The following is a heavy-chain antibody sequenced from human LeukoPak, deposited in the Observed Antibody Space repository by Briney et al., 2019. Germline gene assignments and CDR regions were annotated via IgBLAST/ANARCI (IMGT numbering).Heavy chain of an antibody. D-gene: IGHD3-10*01. CDR1: GCTFTSYG. CDR2: ISAYNGNT. CDR3: AGTRGLDYYYGMDV. J-gene: IGHJ6*02. V-gene: IGHV1-18*01. Sequence: ASVKVSCKASGCTFTSYGISWVRQAPGQGLEWMGWISAYNGNTNYAQKLQGRVTMTTDTSTSTAYMELRSLRSDDTAVYYCAGTRGLDYYYGMDVWGQGTTVTVSS.